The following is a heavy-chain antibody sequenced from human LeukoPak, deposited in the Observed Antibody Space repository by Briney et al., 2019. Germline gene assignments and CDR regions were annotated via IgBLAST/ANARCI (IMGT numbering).Heavy chain of an antibody. CDR2: ISPNSGDT. CDR3: ARGRDRHSGSYSYYFDY. J-gene: IGHJ4*02. V-gene: IGHV1-2*06. CDR1: GYTFTGYH. D-gene: IGHD1-26*01. Sequence: ASVKVSCKASGYTFTGYHMHWVRQAPGQGLEWMGRISPNSGDTNYAQKFQGRVTMTRDTSISTAYMELSRLRSDDTAVYYCARGRDRHSGSYSYYFDYWGQGTLVTVSS.